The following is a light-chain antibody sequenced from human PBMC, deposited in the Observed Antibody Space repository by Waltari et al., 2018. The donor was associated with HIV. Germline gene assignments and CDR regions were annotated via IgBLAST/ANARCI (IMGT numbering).Light chain of an antibody. Sequence: QSVLTQPPSASGTPGQRVTISCSGSSSNIGGNTVNWYQHLPGTAPKLLIYSNHQRSSGVPDRFSGSKSGTSASLAISGLQSEDEADYYCASRDDSLNGPVFGRGTKLTVL. CDR3: ASRDDSLNGPV. CDR1: SSNIGGNT. CDR2: SNH. J-gene: IGLJ2*01. V-gene: IGLV1-44*01.